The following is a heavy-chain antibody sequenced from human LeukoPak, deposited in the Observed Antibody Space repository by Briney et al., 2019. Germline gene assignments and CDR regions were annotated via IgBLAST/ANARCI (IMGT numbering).Heavy chain of an antibody. J-gene: IGHJ4*02. V-gene: IGHV4-39*07. CDR3: AKVRIQPPYCFDY. CDR2: IFYSGST. CDR1: GGSISSSSYY. Sequence: PSETLSLTCTVSGGSISSSSYYWGWIRQPPGKGLEWIGSIFYSGSTYYNPSLKSRVTISVDTSKNQCSLKLTSVTAADTAVYYCAKVRIQPPYCFDYWGQGTLVTVSS. D-gene: IGHD5-18*01.